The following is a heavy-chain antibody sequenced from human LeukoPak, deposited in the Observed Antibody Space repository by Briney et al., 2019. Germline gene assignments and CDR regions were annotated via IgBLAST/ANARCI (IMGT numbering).Heavy chain of an antibody. CDR2: INGDGSRT. J-gene: IGHJ5*02. D-gene: IGHD3-10*01. CDR1: GFTFSRYW. V-gene: IGHV3-74*01. Sequence: PGGSLRLSCVASGFTFSRYWMHWVRQAPGKGLLWISHINGDGSRTGYADSVKGRFTISRDNAKNILYLQMNSLRAEDTAVYYCSRGTYPYSSDTWGQGALVTVSS. CDR3: SRGTYPYSSDT.